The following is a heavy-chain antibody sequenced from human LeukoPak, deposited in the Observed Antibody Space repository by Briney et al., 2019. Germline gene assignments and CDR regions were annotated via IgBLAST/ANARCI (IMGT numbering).Heavy chain of an antibody. CDR2: INPNSGGT. D-gene: IGHD6-13*01. CDR1: GYTFTGYY. V-gene: IGHV1-2*02. J-gene: IGHJ4*02. Sequence: ASVKVSCKASGYTFTGYYMHWVRQAPGQGVEWMGWINPNSGGTNYAQKFQGRVTMTRDTSISTAYMELSRLRSDDTAVYYCALIAAAGRDEDYWGQGTLVTVSS. CDR3: ALIAAAGRDEDY.